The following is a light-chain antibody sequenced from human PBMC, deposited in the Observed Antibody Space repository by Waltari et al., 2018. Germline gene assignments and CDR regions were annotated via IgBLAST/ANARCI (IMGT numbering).Light chain of an antibody. CDR3: QNNYDTPRT. Sequence: DIQMTQSPSSLSASVGDRVTITCRASENIDNFLNWYQQRPGKPPRLLIYQASTLQSGVPTRFSGSGSGTDFTFTISGLESEDFATYYCQNNYDTPRTFGGGTKLDIK. J-gene: IGKJ4*01. V-gene: IGKV1-39*01. CDR1: ENIDNF. CDR2: QAS.